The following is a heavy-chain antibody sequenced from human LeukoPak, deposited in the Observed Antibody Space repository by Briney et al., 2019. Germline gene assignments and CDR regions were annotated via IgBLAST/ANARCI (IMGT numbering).Heavy chain of an antibody. CDR1: GFTFSSYS. D-gene: IGHD2-2*01. CDR3: ARGGPSWYCSSTSCYVRY. J-gene: IGHJ4*02. V-gene: IGHV3-21*01. Sequence: GGSLRLSCAASGFTFSSYSMNWVRQAPGKGLEWVSSISSSSSYIYYADSVKGRFTISRDNAKNSLYLQMNSLRAEDTAVYYCARGGPSWYCSSTSCYVRYWGQGTLVTVSS. CDR2: ISSSSSYI.